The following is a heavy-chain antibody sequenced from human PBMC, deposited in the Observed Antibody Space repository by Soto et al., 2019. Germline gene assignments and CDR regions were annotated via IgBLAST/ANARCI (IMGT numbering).Heavy chain of an antibody. CDR1: GNTFTNYY. CDR2: INPSGGHT. J-gene: IGHJ4*02. CDR3: ARGGHVVVVTAAFDY. D-gene: IGHD2-21*02. Sequence: ASVKVSCKASGNTFTNYYMHWVRQAPGQGLEWMGTINPSGGHTTYSQNFLGRVTMTRDTSTSTLYMELTSLTSDDTAVYYCARGGHVVVVTAAFDYWGQGTLVTVSS. V-gene: IGHV1-46*01.